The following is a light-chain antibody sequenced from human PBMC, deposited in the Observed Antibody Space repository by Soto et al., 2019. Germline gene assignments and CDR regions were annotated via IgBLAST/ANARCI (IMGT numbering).Light chain of an antibody. V-gene: IGKV3-11*01. CDR3: QQHSHWPPWT. Sequence: EIVLTQSPGTLSLSPGERATLSCRASQTVASNFLAWYQQKLGRAPRLLFYGASNRATGIPARFSGSGSGTDFTLTISNLEPEDFAVYYCQQHSHWPPWTFGQGTKVDIK. CDR1: QTVASNF. J-gene: IGKJ1*01. CDR2: GAS.